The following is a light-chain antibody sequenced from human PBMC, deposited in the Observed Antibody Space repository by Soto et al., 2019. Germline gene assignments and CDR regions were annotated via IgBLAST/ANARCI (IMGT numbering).Light chain of an antibody. J-gene: IGLJ1*01. CDR1: SSDVGGYNY. CDR3: SSYTSSSSHYV. Sequence: QSALTQPASVSGSPGQSITISCTGTSSDVGGYNYVSWYQQHPGKAPKLMIYDVSNRPSGVSNRFSGSKSGNTASPTISGLQAEDEADYYCSSYTSSSSHYVFGTGTKVTVL. CDR2: DVS. V-gene: IGLV2-14*01.